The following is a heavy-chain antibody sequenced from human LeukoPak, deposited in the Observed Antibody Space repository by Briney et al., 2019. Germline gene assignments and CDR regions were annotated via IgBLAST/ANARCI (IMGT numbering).Heavy chain of an antibody. CDR2: INPNSGGT. D-gene: IGHD3-10*01. V-gene: IGHV1-2*02. Sequence: ASVKVSCKASGYTFTGYYMHWVRQAPGQGLEWMGWINPNSGGTNYAQKFQGRVTMTRDTSISTAYMELSRLRSDDTAVYYCARGYGSGSYYRPPAGYWSQGTLVTVSS. CDR3: ARGYGSGSYYRPPAGY. J-gene: IGHJ4*02. CDR1: GYTFTGYY.